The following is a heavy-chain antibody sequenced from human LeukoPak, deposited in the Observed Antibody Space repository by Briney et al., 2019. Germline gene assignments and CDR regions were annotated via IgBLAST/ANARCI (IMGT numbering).Heavy chain of an antibody. Sequence: ASVKVSCKASGYTFTGYYMHWVRQAPGQGLEWMGWINPKSGGTNHAQKFQGRVTMTRDTSISTAYMELTRLRSDDTAVYYCARGRGEWLLFNWFDPWGQGTLVTVSS. CDR3: ARGRGEWLLFNWFDP. CDR2: INPKSGGT. V-gene: IGHV1-2*02. D-gene: IGHD3-3*01. CDR1: GYTFTGYY. J-gene: IGHJ5*02.